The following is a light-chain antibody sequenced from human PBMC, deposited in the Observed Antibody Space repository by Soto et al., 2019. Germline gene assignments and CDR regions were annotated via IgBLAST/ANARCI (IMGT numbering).Light chain of an antibody. V-gene: IGKV3D-15*01. Sequence: EIVMTQSPATLSVSPGERATLSCRASQSVSSLLAWYQQKPGQAPRLLIYAATTRATGIPARFSGSGSGTEFTLTTSSLQPEDFAVYYCQQHSNWPRTFGQGTKVDIK. CDR2: AAT. CDR3: QQHSNWPRT. CDR1: QSVSSL. J-gene: IGKJ1*01.